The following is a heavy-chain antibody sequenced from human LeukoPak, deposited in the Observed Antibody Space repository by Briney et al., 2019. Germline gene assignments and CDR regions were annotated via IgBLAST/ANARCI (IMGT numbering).Heavy chain of an antibody. D-gene: IGHD4-17*01. V-gene: IGHV4-30-2*01. Sequence: SQTLSLTCAVSGGSISSGGYSWSWIRQPPGKGLEWIGYIYHSGSTYYNPSLKSRVTISVDRSKNQFSLKLSSVTAADTAVYYCARLPAVTKPYYYYYGMDIWGQGTTVTVSS. CDR2: IYHSGST. J-gene: IGHJ6*02. CDR3: ARLPAVTKPYYYYYGMDI. CDR1: GGSISSGGYS.